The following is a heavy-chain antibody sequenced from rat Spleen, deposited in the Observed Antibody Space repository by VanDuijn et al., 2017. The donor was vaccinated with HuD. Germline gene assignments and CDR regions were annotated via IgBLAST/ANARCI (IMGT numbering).Heavy chain of an antibody. CDR2: ITTGGGST. Sequence: EVQLVESGGGLVQPGRSLKLSCAASGFTFSNYYMAWVRQAPTRGLEWVAYITTGGGSTYYRDSVKGRFTVSRDNAKSTLNLQMDSLRSEDTATYYCARRHYGYTDYFDYWGQGVMVTVSS. CDR1: GFTFSNYY. CDR3: ARRHYGYTDYFDY. V-gene: IGHV5-25*01. J-gene: IGHJ2*01. D-gene: IGHD1-9*01.